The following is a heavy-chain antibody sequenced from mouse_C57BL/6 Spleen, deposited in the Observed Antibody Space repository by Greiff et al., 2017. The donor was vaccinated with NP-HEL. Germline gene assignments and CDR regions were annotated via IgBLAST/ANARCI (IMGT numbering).Heavy chain of an antibody. V-gene: IGHV1-15*01. Sequence: QVQLQQSGAELVRPGASVTLSCKASGYTFTDYEMHWVKQTPVHGLEWIGAIDPETGGTAYNQKFKGKAILTADKSSSTAYMELRSLTSEDSAVYYCTSPHYYGSSQSFYWYFDVWGTGTTVTVSS. CDR3: TSPHYYGSSQSFYWYFDV. CDR1: GYTFTDYE. CDR2: IDPETGGT. D-gene: IGHD1-1*01. J-gene: IGHJ1*03.